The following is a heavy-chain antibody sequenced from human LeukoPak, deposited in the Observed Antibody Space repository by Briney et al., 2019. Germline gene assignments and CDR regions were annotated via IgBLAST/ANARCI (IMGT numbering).Heavy chain of an antibody. J-gene: IGHJ4*02. D-gene: IGHD1-14*01. Sequence: SETLSLTCTVSGGSISPHYWSWIRQAPGRGLEWIGRIYSSGTTNYNPSLRSRVSMSVDTSKNQFSLNLSSLTAADTAVYYCARDGFRTLYYFDHWGQGILVTVSS. CDR2: IYSSGTT. CDR1: GGSISPHY. CDR3: ARDGFRTLYYFDH. V-gene: IGHV4-4*07.